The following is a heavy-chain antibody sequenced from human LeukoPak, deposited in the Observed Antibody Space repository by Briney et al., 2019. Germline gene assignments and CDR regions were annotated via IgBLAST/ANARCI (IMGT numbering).Heavy chain of an antibody. J-gene: IGHJ3*02. Sequence: SETLSLTCTVSGGSISSSSYYWGWIRQPPGKGLEWIGSIYYSGSTYYNPSLKSRVTISVDTSMNQFSLKLSSVTAADTAVYYCARGRYYYDSSGYPNDAFDIWGQGTMVTVSS. CDR1: GGSISSSSYY. V-gene: IGHV4-39*01. CDR3: ARGRYYYDSSGYPNDAFDI. CDR2: IYYSGST. D-gene: IGHD3-22*01.